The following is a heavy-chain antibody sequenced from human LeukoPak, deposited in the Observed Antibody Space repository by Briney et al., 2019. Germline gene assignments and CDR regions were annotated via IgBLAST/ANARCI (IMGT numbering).Heavy chain of an antibody. V-gene: IGHV4-4*07. D-gene: IGHD3-22*01. J-gene: IGHJ4*02. Sequence: SETLSLTCTVSGGSISSYYWSWIRQPAGKVLEWIGRIYTSGSTNYNPSLKSRFTISVDKSKNQFSLKLSSVTAADTAVYYCARDLGYYDTDYWGQGTLVTVSS. CDR1: GGSISSYY. CDR3: ARDLGYYDTDY. CDR2: IYTSGST.